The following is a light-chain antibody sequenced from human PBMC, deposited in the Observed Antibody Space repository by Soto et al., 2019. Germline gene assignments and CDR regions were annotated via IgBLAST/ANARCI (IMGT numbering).Light chain of an antibody. CDR3: AAWDDSLDGHV. J-gene: IGLJ3*02. Sequence: QPVLTQPPSVSAAPRQRVTISCSGGSSNIGENYINWYQQLPGKAPKLLIYHDDLLSAGVSDRFSGSKSGTSASLAISDLQSEDEADYYCAAWDDSLDGHVFGGGTKVTVL. CDR1: SSNIGENY. CDR2: HDD. V-gene: IGLV1-36*01.